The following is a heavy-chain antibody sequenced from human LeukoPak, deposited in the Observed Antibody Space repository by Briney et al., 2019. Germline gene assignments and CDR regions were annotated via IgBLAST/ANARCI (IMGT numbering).Heavy chain of an antibody. V-gene: IGHV3-73*01. D-gene: IGHD4-17*01. J-gene: IGHJ3*02. CDR3: TAYGEYDAFDI. Sequence: GGSLRLSCAASGFTFSGSAMHWVRQASGKGLEWVGRIRSKANSYATAYAASVKGRFTISRDDSKNTAYLQMNSLKTEDTAVYYCTAYGEYDAFDIWGQGTMATVSS. CDR2: IRSKANSYAT. CDR1: GFTFSGSA.